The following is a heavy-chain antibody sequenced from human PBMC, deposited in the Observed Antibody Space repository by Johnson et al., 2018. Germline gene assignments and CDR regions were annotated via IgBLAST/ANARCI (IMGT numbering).Heavy chain of an antibody. CDR1: GFTFSSYG. V-gene: IGHV3-23*04. CDR3: ARDYHYYYGMDV. Sequence: VQLVQSGGGVVQPGRSXRLSCVASGFTFSSYGMYWVRQAPGQGLEWVSAISGSGGSTYYADSVKGRFTISRDNSKNMLYLQMNSLRAEDTAVYYCARDYHYYYGMDVWGQGTTVTVSS. J-gene: IGHJ6*02. CDR2: ISGSGGST.